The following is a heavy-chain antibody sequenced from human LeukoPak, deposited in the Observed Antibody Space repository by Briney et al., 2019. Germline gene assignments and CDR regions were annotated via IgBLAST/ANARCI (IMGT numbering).Heavy chain of an antibody. D-gene: IGHD3-22*01. CDR2: IIPIFGTA. V-gene: IGHV1-69*13. CDR3: ARGGDSSGYYFP. J-gene: IGHJ5*02. CDR1: GGTFSIYA. Sequence: SVKVSCKASGGTFSIYAISWVRQAPGQGLEWMGGIIPIFGTANYAQKFQGRVTITADESTSTAYMELSSLRSEDTAVYYCARGGDSSGYYFPWGQGTLVTVSS.